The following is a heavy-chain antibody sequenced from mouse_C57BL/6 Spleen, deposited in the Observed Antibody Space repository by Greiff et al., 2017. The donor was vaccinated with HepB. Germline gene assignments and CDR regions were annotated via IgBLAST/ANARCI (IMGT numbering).Heavy chain of an antibody. CDR2: IWSGGST. V-gene: IGHV2-2*01. D-gene: IGHD1-1*01. CDR1: GFSLTSYG. J-gene: IGHJ1*03. CDR3: ARNGETVVAHWYFDV. Sequence: VQVVESGPGLVQPSQSLSITCTVSGFSLTSYGVHWVRQSPGKGLEWLGVIWSGGSTDYNAAFISRLSISKDNSKSQVFFKMNSLQADDTAIYYCARNGETVVAHWYFDVWGTGTTVTVSS.